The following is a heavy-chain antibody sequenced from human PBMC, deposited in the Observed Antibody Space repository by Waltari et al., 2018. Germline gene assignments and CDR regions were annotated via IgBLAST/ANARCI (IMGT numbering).Heavy chain of an antibody. D-gene: IGHD3-10*01. V-gene: IGHV3-48*03. CDR2: ISSSGSTI. J-gene: IGHJ4*02. Sequence: EVQLVESGGGLVQPGGSLRLSCAASGFTFSSYEMTWVRQAPGKGLEWVSYISSSGSTIYYADSVKGRFTISRDNAKNSLYLQMNSLRAEDTAVYYCARGDIPVLLWFGGIDYWGQGTLVTVSS. CDR3: ARGDIPVLLWFGGIDY. CDR1: GFTFSSYE.